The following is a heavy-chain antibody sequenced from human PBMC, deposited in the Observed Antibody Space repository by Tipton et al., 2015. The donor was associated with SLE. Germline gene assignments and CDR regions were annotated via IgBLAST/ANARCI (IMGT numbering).Heavy chain of an antibody. D-gene: IGHD3-16*01. CDR3: ASTGGEAY. V-gene: IGHV3-53*04. CDR2: IYSGGST. CDR1: GFSVSSNY. J-gene: IGHJ4*02. Sequence: SLRLSCAASGFSVSSNYMSWVRQAPGKGLEWVSVIYSGGSTYYADSVKVRFTISSHNSKNTVYLQMNSLRAEDTAVYYCASTGGEAYWGQGTLVTVSS.